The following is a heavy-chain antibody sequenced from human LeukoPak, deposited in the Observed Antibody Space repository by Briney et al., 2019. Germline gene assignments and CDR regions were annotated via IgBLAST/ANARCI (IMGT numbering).Heavy chain of an antibody. CDR1: GGSLNSGGSYSSRGHS. CDR3: ARGRPGIYGATYFDS. CDR2: IFHSGTT. D-gene: IGHD1-1*01. Sequence: KTSETLSLTCTVSGGSLNSGGSYSSRGHSWSWVRQAPGKGLEWIGYIFHSGTTSYNPSLQSRVTLSLETSKTQFSLRLTSVTAADTAVYFRARGRPGIYGATYFDSWGRGALVTVSS. V-gene: IGHV4-30-2*01. J-gene: IGHJ4*02.